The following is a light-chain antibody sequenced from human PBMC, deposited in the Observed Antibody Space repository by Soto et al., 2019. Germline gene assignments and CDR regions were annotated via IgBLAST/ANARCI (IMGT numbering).Light chain of an antibody. CDR1: QSVSNN. Sequence: EIVLTQSPGTLSLSPGERATLSCRXSQSVSNNYLAWYQQKPGQAPRLLIYGASNRATGIPARFSGSGSGTEFTLTISSLQSEDFAVYYCQQYNNWPPWTFGQGTKVDIK. CDR2: GAS. V-gene: IGKV3D-15*01. J-gene: IGKJ1*01. CDR3: QQYNNWPPWT.